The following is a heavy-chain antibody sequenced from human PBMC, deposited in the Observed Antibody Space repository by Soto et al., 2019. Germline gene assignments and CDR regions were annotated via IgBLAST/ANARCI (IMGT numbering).Heavy chain of an antibody. CDR3: ARALVVVTEYFDY. D-gene: IGHD3-22*01. J-gene: IGHJ4*02. CDR1: GFTFSSYW. CDR2: IKQDGSEK. Sequence: GGSLRLSCVASGFTFSSYWMSWVRQAPGKGLEWVANIKQDGSEKHYVDSVKGGFTISRDNAKNSLYLQMNSLRAEDTAVYYCARALVVVTEYFDYWGQGILVTVSS. V-gene: IGHV3-7*03.